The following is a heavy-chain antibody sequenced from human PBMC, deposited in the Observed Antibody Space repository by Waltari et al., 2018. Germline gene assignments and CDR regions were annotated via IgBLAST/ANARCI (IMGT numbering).Heavy chain of an antibody. CDR2: IYYSGST. D-gene: IGHD1-26*01. CDR3: ARARSYPLIFDY. J-gene: IGHJ4*02. CDR1: GGSISSYY. Sequence: QVQLQESGPGLVKPSETLSLTCTVSGGSISSYYWSWIRQPPGKGLEWIGYIYYSGSTNYNPSLKSRVTISVDTSKNQFSLKLSSVTAADTAVYYCARARSYPLIFDYWGQGTLVTVSS. V-gene: IGHV4-59*01.